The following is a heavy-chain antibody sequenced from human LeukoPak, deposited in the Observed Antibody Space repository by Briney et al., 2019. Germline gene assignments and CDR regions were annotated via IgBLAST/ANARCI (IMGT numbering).Heavy chain of an antibody. Sequence: ASVKVSCKASGYTFTSYGISWVRQAPGEGLEWMGWISAYNGNTNYAQKLQGRVTMTTDTSTSTAYMELRSLRSDDTPVYNSAIDPVTTNAYCGRGAMVTVSS. CDR1: GYTFTSYG. V-gene: IGHV1-18*01. CDR2: ISAYNGNT. D-gene: IGHD4-11*01. J-gene: IGHJ4*02. CDR3: AIDPVTTNAY.